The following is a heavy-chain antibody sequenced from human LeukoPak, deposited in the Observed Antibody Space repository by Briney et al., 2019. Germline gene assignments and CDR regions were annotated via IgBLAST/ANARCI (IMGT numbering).Heavy chain of an antibody. CDR3: ARGGGDYVENFDY. CDR1: GGTFSSYA. CDR2: IIPIFGTA. V-gene: IGHV1-69*01. D-gene: IGHD4-17*01. J-gene: IGHJ4*02. Sequence: VKDSCKASGGTFSSYAISWVRQPPGQGLEWMGGIIPIFGTANFVRKFQGRVTITADESTSTAYMELSSLRSEDTAVYYCARGGGDYVENFDYWGQETRDTVSS.